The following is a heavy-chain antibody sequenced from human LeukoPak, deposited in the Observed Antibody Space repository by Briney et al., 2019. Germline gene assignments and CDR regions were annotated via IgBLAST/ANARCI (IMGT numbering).Heavy chain of an antibody. CDR3: ARGIGSYYYFEWYFDL. J-gene: IGHJ2*01. CDR2: IYTSGSI. V-gene: IGHV4-61*02. Sequence: PSETLSLTCTVSGGSISSGSYYWSWIRQPAGKGLEWIGRIYTSGSINYNPSLKSRVTISVDTAKNQFSLKLSSVTAADTAVYYCARGIGSYYYFEWYFDLWGRGTLVTVSS. D-gene: IGHD3-10*01. CDR1: GGSISSGSYY.